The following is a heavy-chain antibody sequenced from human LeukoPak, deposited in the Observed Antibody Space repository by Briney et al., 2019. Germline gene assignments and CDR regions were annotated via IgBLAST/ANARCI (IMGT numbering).Heavy chain of an antibody. J-gene: IGHJ4*02. D-gene: IGHD4-23*01. CDR1: GGSISSGDYY. CDR2: IFYSGST. V-gene: IGHV4-30-4*01. CDR3: ARGWELRYFDY. Sequence: SQTLSLTCTVSGGSISSGDYYWNWISQPPGKGLECIGYIFYSGSTYYNPSLKSRATISGDTSKNQFSLKLSSVTAADTAVYYCARGWELRYFDYWGQGTLVTVSS.